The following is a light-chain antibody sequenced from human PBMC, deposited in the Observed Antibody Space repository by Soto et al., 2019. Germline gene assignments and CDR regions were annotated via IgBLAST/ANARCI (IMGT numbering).Light chain of an antibody. CDR1: SSDVGGSNY. CDR3: SSYTSSSLYV. Sequence: LTQPASVSGSPGQSITISCTGTSSDVGGSNYVSWYQQLPGKAPKLMVYDVSDRPSGVSNRFSGSKSGNTASLTISGLQAEDEADYYCSSYTSSSLYVFGTGTKVTVL. CDR2: DVS. V-gene: IGLV2-14*01. J-gene: IGLJ1*01.